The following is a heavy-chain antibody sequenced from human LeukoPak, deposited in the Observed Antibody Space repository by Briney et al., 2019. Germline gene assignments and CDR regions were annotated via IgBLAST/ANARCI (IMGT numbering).Heavy chain of an antibody. D-gene: IGHD4-17*01. CDR2: IYSGGST. CDR1: GFTVSSNY. V-gene: IGHV3-53*01. CDR3: ASLKYGSDALDI. J-gene: IGHJ3*02. Sequence: GGSLRLSCAASGFTVSSNYMSWVRQAPGKGLEWVSVIYSGGSTYYADSVKGRFTISRDNSKNTLYLQMNSLRAEDTAVYYCASLKYGSDALDIWGQGTMVTVSS.